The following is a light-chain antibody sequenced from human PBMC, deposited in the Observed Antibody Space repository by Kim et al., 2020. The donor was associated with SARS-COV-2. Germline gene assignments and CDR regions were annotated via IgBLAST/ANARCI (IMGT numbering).Light chain of an antibody. V-gene: IGLV3-1*01. CDR3: QAWDSRTEV. CDR1: KLGDKY. Sequence: SSELTQPPSVSVSPGQTASITCSGDKLGDKYACWYQQKPGQSPVLVIYQDSKRPSGIPERFSGSNSGNTATLTISGTPAMDEADNYCQAWDSRTEVFGTG. J-gene: IGLJ1*01. CDR2: QDS.